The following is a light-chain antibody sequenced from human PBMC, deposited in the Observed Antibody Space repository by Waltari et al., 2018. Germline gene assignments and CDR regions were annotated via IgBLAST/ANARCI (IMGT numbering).Light chain of an antibody. CDR1: QGIRSY. V-gene: IGKV1-9*01. Sequence: QLTQSPSSLSASVGDRVTITCRASQGIRSYLAWYQQKPGKAPKLLMYASSTLESGVPARFSGSGFGTDFTLTISSLQPEDFAAYHCQQFYPFPETFGQGTKLEIK. CDR3: QQFYPFPET. CDR2: ASS. J-gene: IGKJ2*01.